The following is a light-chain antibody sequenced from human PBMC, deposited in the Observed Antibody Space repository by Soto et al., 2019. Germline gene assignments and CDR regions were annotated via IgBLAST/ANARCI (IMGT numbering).Light chain of an antibody. V-gene: IGKV3-20*01. Sequence: DIVVTQKPGRLSLSQGVRAALSCVASQSISSSFLAWYQQKPGQAHRLLIYGASSRATGIPDRFSGTGSETDFTLTISRLEPEDFAVYYCQQYDNSPITFGQGTRLE. J-gene: IGKJ5*01. CDR1: QSISSSF. CDR2: GAS. CDR3: QQYDNSPIT.